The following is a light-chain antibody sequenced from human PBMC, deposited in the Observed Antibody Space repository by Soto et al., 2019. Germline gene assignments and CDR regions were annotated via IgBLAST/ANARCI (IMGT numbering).Light chain of an antibody. CDR3: QQYYSPPWT. CDR1: QSVLYSSNNKDY. J-gene: IGKJ1*01. V-gene: IGKV4-1*01. CDR2: WAS. Sequence: DIVMTQSPDSLAVSLGESATINCKSSQSVLYSSNNKDYLAWYQQKLGQPPKLLIYWASTRESGVPDRFSGSGSGRDFTLTISSLQAEDVEVYYWQQYYSPPWTFGQGTKVEIK.